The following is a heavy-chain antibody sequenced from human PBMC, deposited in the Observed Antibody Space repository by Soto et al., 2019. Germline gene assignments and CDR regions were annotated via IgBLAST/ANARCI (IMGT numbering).Heavy chain of an antibody. CDR1: GVSISSYY. V-gene: IGHV4-59*01. CDR3: ARDRGSIAVAGYYYYYGMDV. J-gene: IGHJ6*02. D-gene: IGHD6-19*01. CDR2: IYYSGST. Sequence: SVTLCLTYPFSGVSISSYYGSWLRQNPGKGLEGIGYIYYSGSTNYNPSLKSRVTISVDTSKNQFSLKLSSVTAADTAVYYCARDRGSIAVAGYYYYYGMDVWGQGTTVTLSS.